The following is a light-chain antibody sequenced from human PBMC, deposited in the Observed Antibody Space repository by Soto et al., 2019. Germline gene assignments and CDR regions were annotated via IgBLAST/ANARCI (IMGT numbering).Light chain of an antibody. CDR3: NSYTSSSSRE. V-gene: IGLV2-14*01. CDR1: SSNVGGCNY. Sequence: QSALTQPASVSGSPGQSITISCTGTSSNVGGCNYVSWYQQLPGKALKLLFNEVRNRPSGGSNRVSGSMSGTTASLTSSGLQAEDESEYHCNSYTSSSSREFGGGTKLTVL. CDR2: EVR. J-gene: IGLJ3*02.